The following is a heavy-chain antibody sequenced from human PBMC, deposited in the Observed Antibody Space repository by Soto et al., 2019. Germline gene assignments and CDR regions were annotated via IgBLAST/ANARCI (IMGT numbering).Heavy chain of an antibody. J-gene: IGHJ6*02. CDR3: ARDCDYDFWSGYYTETPPYYYYGMDV. Sequence: GASVKVSCKASGGTFSSYAISWVRQAPGQGLEWMGGIIPIFGTANYAQKFQGRVTITADESTSTAYMELSSLRSEDTAVYYCARDCDYDFWSGYYTETPPYYYYGMDVWCQGPTVTVSS. V-gene: IGHV1-69*13. CDR1: GGTFSSYA. CDR2: IIPIFGTA. D-gene: IGHD3-3*01.